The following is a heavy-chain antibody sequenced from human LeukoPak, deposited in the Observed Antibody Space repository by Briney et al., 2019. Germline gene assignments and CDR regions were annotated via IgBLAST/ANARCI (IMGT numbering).Heavy chain of an antibody. CDR2: IYYSGST. CDR1: GSSISSSSYH. J-gene: IGHJ4*02. V-gene: IGHV4-39*07. CDR3: ARDGIPTYYYDGSGYRDYFDY. Sequence: SETLSLTCTVSGSSISSSSYHWGWIRQPPGKGLEWIGSIYYSGSTYYNPSLKSRVTISVDTSKNQFSLKLSSVTAADTAVYYCARDGIPTYYYDGSGYRDYFDYWGQGTLVTVSS. D-gene: IGHD3-22*01.